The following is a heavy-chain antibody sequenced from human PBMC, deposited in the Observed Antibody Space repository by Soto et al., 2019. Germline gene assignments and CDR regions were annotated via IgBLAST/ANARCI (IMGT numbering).Heavy chain of an antibody. D-gene: IGHD1-20*01. V-gene: IGHV2-5*02. CDR1: GFSLSTSGVD. CDR2: IYWDDDK. CDR3: AHSGITLTGGAFDI. J-gene: IGHJ3*02. Sequence: QITLKESGPTLVKPTQTLTLTCTFSGFSLSTSGVDVGWIRQPPGMALEWLALIYWDDDKRYSPSLKSRLTITKDTSKHQVVLTMTNMDPVDTATYYCAHSGITLTGGAFDIWGRGTVVTVSS.